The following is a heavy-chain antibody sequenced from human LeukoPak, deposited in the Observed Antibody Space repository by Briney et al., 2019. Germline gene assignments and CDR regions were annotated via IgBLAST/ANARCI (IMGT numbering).Heavy chain of an antibody. Sequence: PSQTLSLTYTVSGGSISSGSYYWSWIRQPAGKGLEWIGRIYTSGSTNYNPSLKSRVTISVDTSKNQFSLELSSVTAADTAVYYCARTTHDYGGNAIDYWGQGTLVTVSS. CDR3: ARTTHDYGGNAIDY. CDR1: GGSISSGSYY. CDR2: IYTSGST. V-gene: IGHV4-61*02. J-gene: IGHJ4*02. D-gene: IGHD4-23*01.